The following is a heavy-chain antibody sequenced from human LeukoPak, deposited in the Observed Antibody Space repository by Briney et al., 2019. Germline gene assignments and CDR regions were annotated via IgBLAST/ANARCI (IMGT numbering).Heavy chain of an antibody. CDR1: GFSISTITYY. J-gene: IGHJ5*02. Sequence: PSETLSLTCAVSGFSISTITYYWGWIRQSPGKGLEWIGTVSSTGDTYYNPSLKSRVTVSIATSSNQFSLRLTSMTAADTAVYYCARLTWLGAGSWFDPWGQGALVTVSS. D-gene: IGHD6-19*01. CDR3: ARLTWLGAGSWFDP. V-gene: IGHV4-39*01. CDR2: VSSTGDT.